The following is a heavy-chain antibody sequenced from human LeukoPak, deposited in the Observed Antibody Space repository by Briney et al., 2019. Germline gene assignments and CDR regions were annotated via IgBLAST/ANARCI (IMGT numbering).Heavy chain of an antibody. CDR3: ARGPNRAAYLDY. CDR1: GFTFSSYW. CDR2: IWYDGSNK. V-gene: IGHV3-33*08. J-gene: IGHJ4*02. D-gene: IGHD2-8*01. Sequence: GGSLRLSCAASGFTFSSYWMSWVRQAPGKGLEWVAVIWYDGSNKYYADSVKGRFTISRDNSKNTLYLQMNSLRAEDTAVYYCARGPNRAAYLDYWGQGTLVTVSS.